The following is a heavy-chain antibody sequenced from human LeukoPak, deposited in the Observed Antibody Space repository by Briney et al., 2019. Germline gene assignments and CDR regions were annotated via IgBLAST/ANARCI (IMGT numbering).Heavy chain of an antibody. D-gene: IGHD3-3*01. CDR3: AKDRTYYDFWSGLYYYYYYMDV. CDR1: GFTFSSYA. Sequence: GGSLRLSCAASGFTFSSYAMSWVRQAPGKGLEWVSAISGSGGSTYYADSVKGRFTISRDNPKNTLYLQMNSLRAEDTAVYYCAKDRTYYDFWSGLYYYYYYMDVWGKGTTVTVPS. CDR2: ISGSGGST. J-gene: IGHJ6*03. V-gene: IGHV3-23*01.